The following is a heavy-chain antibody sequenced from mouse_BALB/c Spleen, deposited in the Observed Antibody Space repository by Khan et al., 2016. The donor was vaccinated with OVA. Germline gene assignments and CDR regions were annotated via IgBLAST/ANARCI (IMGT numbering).Heavy chain of an antibody. V-gene: IGHV5-6*01. CDR3: ADHLTVSFAY. D-gene: IGHD4-1*01. CDR1: GFTFSSYS. J-gene: IGHJ3*01. CDR2: ISSGGDYT. Sequence: EVELVESGGDLVKPGESLKLSCAASGFTFSSYSMSWVRQTPDKRPEWVASISSGGDYTYYPDSVKGRFTISRDNAKNTRYLQMSDLKSEDTAMYYCADHLTVSFAYWGQGTLVTVSA.